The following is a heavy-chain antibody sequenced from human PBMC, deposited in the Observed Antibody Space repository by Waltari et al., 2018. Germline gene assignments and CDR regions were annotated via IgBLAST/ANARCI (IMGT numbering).Heavy chain of an antibody. Sequence: EVQLVESGGGVMKPGGSLRLSCAASGFTFHDYPLHWVRQPPGKGLEWVSLITGDGSSTVYADSVKGRFTISRDNSRNSLYLQMDSLRTEDTALYYCARDPTQGRAYFDNWGQGTPVTVSS. CDR2: ITGDGSST. CDR3: ARDPTQGRAYFDN. CDR1: GFTFHDYP. J-gene: IGHJ4*02. V-gene: IGHV3-43*02.